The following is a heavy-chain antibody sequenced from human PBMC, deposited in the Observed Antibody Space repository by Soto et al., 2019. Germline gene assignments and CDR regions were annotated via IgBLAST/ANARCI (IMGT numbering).Heavy chain of an antibody. CDR3: ASQESS. CDR1: GGTFSSYP. Sequence: QVQLVQSGAEVKKPGSSVKVSCRASGGTFSSYPINWVRQAPGQGLEWMGRITPILGIANYAQKFQGRVTITADKSTSTASMELSSLRSEDTAVYYCASQESSWGQGPLVTVSS. J-gene: IGHJ5*02. V-gene: IGHV1-69*02. CDR2: ITPILGIA. D-gene: IGHD3-10*01.